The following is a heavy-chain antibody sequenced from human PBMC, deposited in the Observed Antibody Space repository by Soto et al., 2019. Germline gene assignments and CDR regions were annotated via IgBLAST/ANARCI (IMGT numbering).Heavy chain of an antibody. Sequence: EVQLVESGGGLVQPGGSLRLSCAASGFTFSSYWMHWVRQAPGKGLVWVSGINSDGSSKSYTESVKGRFTISRDNAKSTLYMQMYSLGGEDTAVYYCVRPGLVVAAATREDYWGQGTLVTVSS. J-gene: IGHJ4*02. V-gene: IGHV3-74*01. CDR1: GFTFSSYW. CDR3: VRPGLVVAAATREDY. D-gene: IGHD2-15*01. CDR2: INSDGSSK.